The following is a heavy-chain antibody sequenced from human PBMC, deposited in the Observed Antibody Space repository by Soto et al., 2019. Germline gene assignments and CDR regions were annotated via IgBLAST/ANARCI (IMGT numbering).Heavy chain of an antibody. Sequence: PSETLSLTCTVSGDSISSGDYYWSWIRQPPGKGLEWIGCIYYSGNTYYNPSLKRRVTISVDTSKNQFSLKLSSVTAADTAVYYCARHLGPAAMCPDYWGQGTLVTVSS. CDR3: ARHLGPAAMCPDY. CDR1: GDSISSGDYY. V-gene: IGHV4-30-4*01. J-gene: IGHJ4*02. D-gene: IGHD2-2*01. CDR2: IYYSGNT.